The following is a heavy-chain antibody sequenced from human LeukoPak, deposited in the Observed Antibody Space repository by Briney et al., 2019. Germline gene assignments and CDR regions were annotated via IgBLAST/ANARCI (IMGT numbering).Heavy chain of an antibody. J-gene: IGHJ4*02. Sequence: PSETLSLTCTVSGGSVGSAGYYWSWIRQPPGGGLEWIGYIYYIRNTNYSPSLKSQVTMSLDPSKNQFSLKLNSVTAADTAVYYCARTQSQSGSYRYYFGYWGQGTLVTVSS. V-gene: IGHV4-61*08. D-gene: IGHD1-26*01. CDR2: IYYIRNT. CDR1: GGSVGSAGYY. CDR3: ARTQSQSGSYRYYFGY.